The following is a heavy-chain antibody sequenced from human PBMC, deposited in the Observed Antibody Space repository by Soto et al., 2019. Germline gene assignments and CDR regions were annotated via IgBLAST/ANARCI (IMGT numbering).Heavy chain of an antibody. J-gene: IGHJ6*02. CDR3: ATAGIVVVPAAIHGPVAYYYYGMDV. V-gene: IGHV1-24*01. CDR1: GYTLTELS. Sequence: ASVKVSCKGSGYTLTELSMHWVLQAPGKGLEWMGGFDPEDGETIYAQKFQGRVTMTEDTSTDTAYMELSSLRSEDTAVYYCATAGIVVVPAAIHGPVAYYYYGMDVWGQGTTVTVSS. CDR2: FDPEDGET. D-gene: IGHD2-2*02.